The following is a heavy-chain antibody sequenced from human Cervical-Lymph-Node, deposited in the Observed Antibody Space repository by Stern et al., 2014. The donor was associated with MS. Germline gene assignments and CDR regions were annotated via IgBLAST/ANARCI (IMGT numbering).Heavy chain of an antibody. CDR1: GYTFTSYA. V-gene: IGHV1-3*01. D-gene: IGHD1-26*01. Sequence: AQLVQSGAAVKKPGASVKVSCKASGYTFTSYAMHWVRQATGQRLEWMGWIHAGNGNTKDPQKFQGRVTITRDPSASTAYIELSSLRSEDTAVYYCASLKGAAGFVYWGQGTLVTVSP. J-gene: IGHJ4*02. CDR2: IHAGNGNT. CDR3: ASLKGAAGFVY.